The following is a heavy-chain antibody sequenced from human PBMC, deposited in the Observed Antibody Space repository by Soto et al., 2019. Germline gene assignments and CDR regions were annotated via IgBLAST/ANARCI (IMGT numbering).Heavy chain of an antibody. CDR2: ISYDGSNK. V-gene: IGHV3-30*03. CDR3: ARAVGYSSSWSRDY. D-gene: IGHD6-13*01. Sequence: GGSLRLSCAASGFTFSSYGMHWVRQAPGKGLEWVAVISYDGSNKYYADSVKGRFTISRDNSTSTVYMELSSLRSEDTAVYYCARAVGYSSSWSRDYWGQGTLVTVSS. J-gene: IGHJ4*02. CDR1: GFTFSSYG.